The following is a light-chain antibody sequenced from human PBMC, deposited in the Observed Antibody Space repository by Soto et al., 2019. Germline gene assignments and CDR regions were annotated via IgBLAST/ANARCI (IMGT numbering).Light chain of an antibody. CDR2: EVS. CDR1: SSDIGSNNY. J-gene: IGLJ3*02. Sequence: QSVLTQPASVSGSPGQSITISCTGTSSDIGSNNYVSWFQQRPGEAPTLIIYEVSNRPSGVSTHFSGSKSGNTASLTISGLLPEDEAESYCSSYTTTTRLFGGGTQLTVL. CDR3: SSYTTTTRL. V-gene: IGLV2-14*01.